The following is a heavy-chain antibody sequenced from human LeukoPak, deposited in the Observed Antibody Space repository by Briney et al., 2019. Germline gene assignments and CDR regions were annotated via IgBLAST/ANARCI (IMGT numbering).Heavy chain of an antibody. CDR2: INPNSADT. CDR3: ARDYCSSTSCLFDY. V-gene: IGHV1-2*06. Sequence: RINPNSADTTYAQNFQGRGTMTRHTSISTAYMELSRLRSDDTAVYYCARDYCSSTSCLFDYWGQGTLVTVSS. J-gene: IGHJ4*02. D-gene: IGHD2-2*01.